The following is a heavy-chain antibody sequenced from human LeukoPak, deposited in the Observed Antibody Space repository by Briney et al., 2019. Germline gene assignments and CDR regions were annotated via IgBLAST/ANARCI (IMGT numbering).Heavy chain of an antibody. D-gene: IGHD3-10*01. V-gene: IGHV4-39*01. CDR2: IYYSGTT. CDR1: GGSISSSHYY. CDR3: ARQISDCYYYYIDV. J-gene: IGHJ6*03. Sequence: SETLSLTXTVSGGSISSSHYYWGWIRQTPGKGLEWIGTIYYSGTTYYNPSLESRATISEDTSKNQFSLTLRSVTAADTAVYYCARQISDCYYYYIDVWGKGTTVTVSS.